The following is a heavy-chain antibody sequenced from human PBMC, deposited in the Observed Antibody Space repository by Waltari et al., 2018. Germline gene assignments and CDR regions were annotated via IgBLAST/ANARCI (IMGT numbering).Heavy chain of an antibody. CDR2: IYSGGST. CDR1: GFTVSSNY. V-gene: IGHV3-53*01. Sequence: EVQLVESGGGLIQPGGSLRLSCAASGFTVSSNYMSWVRQAPGKGLAWVSVIYSGGSTYYADSVNGRFNISRVNSKHTLYRQMNSLRAEDPAVYYCARGLTMVRGVNAFDIWGQGTMVTVSS. D-gene: IGHD3-10*01. CDR3: ARGLTMVRGVNAFDI. J-gene: IGHJ3*02.